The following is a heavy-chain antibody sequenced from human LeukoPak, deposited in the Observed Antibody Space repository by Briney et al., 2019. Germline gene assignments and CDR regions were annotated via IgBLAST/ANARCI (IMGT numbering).Heavy chain of an antibody. D-gene: IGHD6-13*01. Sequence: QSGGSLRLSCAASGFTFSSYGMHWVRQAPGKGLEWVAVIWHDGSKTYYADSVKGRFTISRDNSKSTLYLQMNSLRAEDTAVYYCAKDKHQLFTQTHWFDPWGQGTLVTVSS. CDR1: GFTFSSYG. V-gene: IGHV3-33*06. CDR3: AKDKHQLFTQTHWFDP. J-gene: IGHJ5*02. CDR2: IWHDGSKT.